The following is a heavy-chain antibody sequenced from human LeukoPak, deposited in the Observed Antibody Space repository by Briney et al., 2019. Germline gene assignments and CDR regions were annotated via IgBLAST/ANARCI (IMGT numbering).Heavy chain of an antibody. J-gene: IGHJ4*02. Sequence: SETLSLTCTVSGGSISSYYWSWIRQPAGEGLEWIGRIYISGSTNYNPSLKSRVTISVDTSKNQFSLKLSSVTAADTAVYYCARGRRGLGDYWGQGTLVTVSS. V-gene: IGHV4-4*07. CDR3: ARGRRGLGDY. D-gene: IGHD3-10*01. CDR2: IYISGST. CDR1: GGSISSYY.